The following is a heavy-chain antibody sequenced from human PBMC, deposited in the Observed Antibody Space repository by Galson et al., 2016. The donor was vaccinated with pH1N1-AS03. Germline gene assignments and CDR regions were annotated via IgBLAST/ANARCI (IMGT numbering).Heavy chain of an antibody. CDR1: GFTFSSYG. CDR2: ILHDGSNN. V-gene: IGHV3-30*19. D-gene: IGHD3-9*01. Sequence: SLRLSCAASGFTFSSYGMHWVRQAPGKGLEWVAAILHDGSNNYYIDSVKGRFTLSRDNSKDTLYLQMSSLRAEDTAVYYCVKELFDWSLTRAKYFQYWGQGTLVTVSS. J-gene: IGHJ1*01. CDR3: VKELFDWSLTRAKYFQY.